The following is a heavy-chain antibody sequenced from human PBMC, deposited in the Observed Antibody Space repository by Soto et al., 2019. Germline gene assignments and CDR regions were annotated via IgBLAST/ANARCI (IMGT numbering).Heavy chain of an antibody. D-gene: IGHD1-7*01. V-gene: IGHV4-30-4*01. CDR2: IYYSGST. CDR3: ARGPKNWNYAHGMDV. Sequence: SETLSLTCTVSGGSISSGDYYWSWIRQPPGKGLEWIGYIYYSGSTYYNPSLKSRVTISVDTSKNQFSLKLSSVTAADTAVYYCARGPKNWNYAHGMDVWGQGTTVTVS. CDR1: GGSISSGDYY. J-gene: IGHJ6*02.